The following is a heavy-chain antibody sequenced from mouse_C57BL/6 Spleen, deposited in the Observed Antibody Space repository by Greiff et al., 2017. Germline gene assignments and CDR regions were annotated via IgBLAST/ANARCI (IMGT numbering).Heavy chain of an antibody. CDR2: ISDGGSYT. D-gene: IGHD2-3*01. CDR3: AREGYYYYAMDY. J-gene: IGHJ4*01. Sequence: EVMLVESGGGLVKPGGSLKLSCAASGFTFSSYAMSWVRQTPEKRLEWVATISDGGSYTYYPDNVKGRFTISRDNAKNNLYLQMSHLKSEDTAMYYCAREGYYYYAMDYWGQGTSVTVSS. V-gene: IGHV5-4*01. CDR1: GFTFSSYA.